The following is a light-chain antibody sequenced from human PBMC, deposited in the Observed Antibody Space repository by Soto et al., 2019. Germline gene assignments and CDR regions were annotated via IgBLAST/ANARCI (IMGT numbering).Light chain of an antibody. J-gene: IGLJ1*01. CDR3: CSNAGTTV. V-gene: IGLV2-23*02. CDR2: EVN. Sequence: QSALTQPASVSGSPGQSITISCTGISSDVASYDLVSWYQQHPGKAPKLMIFEVNKRPSGVSNRFSGSKSGNTASLTISGLQAEDEADYYCCSNAGTTVFGTGTKLTVL. CDR1: SSDVASYDL.